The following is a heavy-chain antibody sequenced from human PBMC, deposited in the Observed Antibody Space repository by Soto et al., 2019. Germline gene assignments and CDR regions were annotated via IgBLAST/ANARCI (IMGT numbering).Heavy chain of an antibody. J-gene: IGHJ5*02. CDR3: ARLITIFGVVIGRFDP. Sequence: GESLKISCKGSGYSFTSYWIGWVRQMPGKGLEWMGIIYPGDSDTRYSPSFQGQVTISADKSISTAYLQWSSLKASDTAMYYCARLITIFGVVIGRFDPWGQGTLVTVSS. CDR2: IYPGDSDT. D-gene: IGHD3-3*01. V-gene: IGHV5-51*01. CDR1: GYSFTSYW.